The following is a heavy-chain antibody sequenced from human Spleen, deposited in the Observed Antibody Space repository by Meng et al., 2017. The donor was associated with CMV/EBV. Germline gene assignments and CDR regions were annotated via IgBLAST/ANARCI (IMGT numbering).Heavy chain of an antibody. D-gene: IGHD3-16*01. CDR1: GFIFNNYH. CDR3: AKNRVVFGGARRYHGMDV. J-gene: IGHJ6*02. V-gene: IGHV3-33*06. Sequence: GGFLRLFCAASGFIFNNYHMNWVRQAPGKGLEFVALIWYDGSKTYYADSVKGRFTLSRDNSKDTLFLQMNSLRVEDTGVYYCAKNRVVFGGARRYHGMDVWGPGTAVTVSS. CDR2: IWYDGSKT.